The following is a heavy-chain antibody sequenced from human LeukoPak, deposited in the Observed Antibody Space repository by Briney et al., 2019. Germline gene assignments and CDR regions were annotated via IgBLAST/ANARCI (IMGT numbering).Heavy chain of an antibody. Sequence: PSETLSLTCTVPGGPISSYYWSWIRQPPGKGLEWIGYIYTSGSTNYNPSLKSRVTISVDTSKDQFSLKLSSVTAADTAVYYCARQAPHSYGSGLNYYYYYGMDVWGQGTTVTVSS. D-gene: IGHD3-10*01. V-gene: IGHV4-4*09. CDR1: GGPISSYY. CDR2: IYTSGST. CDR3: ARQAPHSYGSGLNYYYYYGMDV. J-gene: IGHJ6*02.